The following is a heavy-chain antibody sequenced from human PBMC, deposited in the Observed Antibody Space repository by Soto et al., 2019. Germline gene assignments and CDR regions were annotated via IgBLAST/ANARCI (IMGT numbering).Heavy chain of an antibody. D-gene: IGHD3-22*01. V-gene: IGHV3-30*18. CDR1: GFTFSNYD. J-gene: IGHJ3*01. Sequence: QVQLVESGGGVVQPGRSLRLSCAASGFTFSNYDMHWVRQAPGKGLEWVAVISSDASNKYYAASVKGRFTISRDSSKNTVYVQMNSLRAEDTAVYYCAKALSMTVAESFDVWGQGTMVTVSS. CDR2: ISSDASNK. CDR3: AKALSMTVAESFDV.